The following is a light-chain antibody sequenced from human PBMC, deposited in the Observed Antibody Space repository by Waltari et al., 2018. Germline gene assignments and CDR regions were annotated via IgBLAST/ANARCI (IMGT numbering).Light chain of an antibody. J-gene: IGKJ4*01. CDR3: QQRSDWPLA. V-gene: IGKV3-11*01. Sequence: EIVLTQSPATLSLSPGERATLSCRASQSISTYLAWYQQRPGQAPRLLIYDASNREEGRPARFSGSGSGTDFTLTISSLENEDLEVYYCQQRSDWPLAFGGGTKGEI. CDR1: QSISTY. CDR2: DAS.